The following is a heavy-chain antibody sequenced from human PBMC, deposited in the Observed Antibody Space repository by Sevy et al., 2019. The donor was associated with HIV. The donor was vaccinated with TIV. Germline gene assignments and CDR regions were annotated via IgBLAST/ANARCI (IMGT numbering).Heavy chain of an antibody. CDR3: GRGGNLNWVPFDY. J-gene: IGHJ4*02. CDR2: ISPSSGNT. CDR1: GYSFTTYG. D-gene: IGHD7-27*01. Sequence: ASVKVSCKASGYSFTTYGISWVRQAPGQGLEWMGWISPSSGNTDFAREFQGRITLTTETSTSTAYMELRRLTSDDTAVYYCGRGGNLNWVPFDYWGQGTLVTVSS. V-gene: IGHV1-18*01.